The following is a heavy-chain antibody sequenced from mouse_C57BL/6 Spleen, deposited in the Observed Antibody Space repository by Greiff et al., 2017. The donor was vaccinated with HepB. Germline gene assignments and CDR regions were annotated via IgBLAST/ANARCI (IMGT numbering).Heavy chain of an antibody. Sequence: EVKLMESGGGLVQPKGSLKLSCAASGFSFNTYAMNWVRQAPGKGLEWVARIRSKSNNYATYYADSVKDRFTISRDDSESMLYLQMNNLKTEDTAMYYCVRGTTVLRYWYFDVWGTGTTVTVSS. CDR2: IRSKSNNYAT. J-gene: IGHJ1*03. D-gene: IGHD1-1*01. CDR1: GFSFNTYA. CDR3: VRGTTVLRYWYFDV. V-gene: IGHV10-1*01.